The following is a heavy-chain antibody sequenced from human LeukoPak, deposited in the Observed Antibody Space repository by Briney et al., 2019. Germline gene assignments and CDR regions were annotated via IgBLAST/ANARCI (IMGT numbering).Heavy chain of an antibody. CDR1: GFTFSSYG. J-gene: IGHJ4*02. D-gene: IGHD2-8*01. V-gene: IGHV3-23*01. CDR3: AGSLGYCTSNVCYLKY. CDR2: ISGSGGST. Sequence: GSLRLSCAASGFTFSSYGMSWVRQAPGKGLEWVSAISGSGGSTFYADSVKGRFTFSRDNSKNTLYLQMNSLRAEDTAVYYCAGSLGYCTSNVCYLKYWGQGTLVTVSS.